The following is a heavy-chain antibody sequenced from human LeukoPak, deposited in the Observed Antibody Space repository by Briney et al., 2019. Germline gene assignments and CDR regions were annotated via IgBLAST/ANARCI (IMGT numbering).Heavy chain of an antibody. CDR1: GGTFSSYA. CDR3: ARKSSIAAPPTRFDP. V-gene: IGHV1-69*04. D-gene: IGHD6-6*01. J-gene: IGHJ5*02. Sequence: SVKVSCKASGGTFSSYAISWVRQAPGQGLEWMGRIIPILGIANYAQKFQGRVTITADKSTSTAYMELSSLRSGDTAVYYCARKSSIAAPPTRFDPWGQGTLVTVSS. CDR2: IIPILGIA.